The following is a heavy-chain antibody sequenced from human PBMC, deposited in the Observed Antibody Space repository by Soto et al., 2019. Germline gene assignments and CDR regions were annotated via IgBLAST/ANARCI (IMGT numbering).Heavy chain of an antibody. CDR3: ARVKDELVWLNWFDP. J-gene: IGHJ5*02. CDR1: GYSFTTYW. D-gene: IGHD1-7*01. CDR2: IYPDDSDT. V-gene: IGHV5-51*01. Sequence: EVQVVQSGAEIKKPGESLKISCKGSGYSFTTYWIGWVRQMPGKGLEWMGIIYPDDSDTKYSSSFQGQVTISADKSINTVYLQWSSLKASDTAIYYCARVKDELVWLNWFDPWGQGTLVTVSS.